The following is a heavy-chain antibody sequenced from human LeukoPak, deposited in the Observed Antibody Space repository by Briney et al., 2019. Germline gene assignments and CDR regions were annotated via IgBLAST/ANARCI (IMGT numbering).Heavy chain of an antibody. CDR1: GGSIGSGSYY. CDR3: ARRVRSYGSSFDY. J-gene: IGHJ4*02. V-gene: IGHV4-61*02. D-gene: IGHD5-18*01. CDR2: IYTSGST. Sequence: SETLSLTCTVSGGSIGSGSYYWSWIRQPAGKGLEWIGRIYTSGSTNYNPSLKSRVTISVDTSKNQFSLKLSSVTAADTAVYYCARRVRSYGSSFDYWGQGTLVTVSS.